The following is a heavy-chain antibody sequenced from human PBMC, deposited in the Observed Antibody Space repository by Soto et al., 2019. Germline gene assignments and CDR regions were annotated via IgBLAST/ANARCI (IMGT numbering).Heavy chain of an antibody. CDR2: IYHSGST. D-gene: IGHD5-12*01. CDR1: GYSISSGYY. V-gene: IGHV4-38-2*02. CDR3: ARDLLAARWLHRKNFDY. J-gene: IGHJ4*02. Sequence: SETLSLTCAVSGYSISSGYYWGWIRQPPGKGLEWIGSIYHSGSTYYNPSLKSRVTISVDTSKNQFSLKLSSVTAADTAVYYCARDLLAARWLHRKNFDYWGQGTLVTVSS.